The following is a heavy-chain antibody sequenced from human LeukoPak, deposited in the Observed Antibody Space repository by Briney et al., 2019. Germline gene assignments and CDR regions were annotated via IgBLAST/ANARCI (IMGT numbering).Heavy chain of an antibody. V-gene: IGHV3-7*01. J-gene: IGHJ4*02. D-gene: IGHD6-19*01. CDR2: IKQDGSEK. Sequence: GGSLRLFCAASGFTFSSYWMSWVRQAPGKGLEWVANIKQDGSEKYYVDSVKGRFTISRDNAKNSLYLQMNSLRAEDTAVYYCARDAGQWLVQSNPFDYWGQGTLVTVSS. CDR3: ARDAGQWLVQSNPFDY. CDR1: GFTFSSYW.